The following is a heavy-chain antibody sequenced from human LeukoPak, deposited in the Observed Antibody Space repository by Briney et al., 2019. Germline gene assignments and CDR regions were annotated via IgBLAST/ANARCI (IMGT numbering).Heavy chain of an antibody. D-gene: IGHD6-19*01. CDR3: ARGPGAVAGYFDFDY. J-gene: IGHJ4*02. V-gene: IGHV4-34*01. Sequence: PSETLSLTCAVYGGSFSGYYWSWIRQPPGKGLEWIGEINHSGSTNCNPSLKSRVTISVDTSKNQFSLKLSSVTAADTAVYYCARGPGAVAGYFDFDYWGQGTLVTVSS. CDR2: INHSGST. CDR1: GGSFSGYY.